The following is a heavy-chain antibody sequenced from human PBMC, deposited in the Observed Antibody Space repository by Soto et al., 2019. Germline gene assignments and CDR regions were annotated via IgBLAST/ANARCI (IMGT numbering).Heavy chain of an antibody. CDR1: GFTFSNFA. Sequence: QVQLVESGGGVVQPGRSLRLSCAASGFTFSNFAIHWVLQAPGKGLELLSAISYDGINQYYADSVKGRFTISRDSSKNTLYLQRNNLHTGDTVIYHCAKDISASGSASDYWGQGTLVAVSS. J-gene: IGHJ4*02. V-gene: IGHV3-30*18. CDR3: AKDISASGSASDY. D-gene: IGHD3-10*01. CDR2: ISYDGINQ.